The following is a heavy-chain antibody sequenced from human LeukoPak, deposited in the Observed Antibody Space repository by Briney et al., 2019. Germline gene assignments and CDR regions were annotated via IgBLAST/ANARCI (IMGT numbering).Heavy chain of an antibody. D-gene: IGHD3-10*01. CDR3: ARELSMVGGVPGGGFQH. J-gene: IGHJ1*01. CDR1: EYTLSGHY. Sequence: ASVTVSCKASEYTLSGHYMHWVRQAPGQGLEWMGWINPNSGSTIYVQNFQGRVTMTRDTSGTTVYMDLSSLRSDDTAVYYCARELSMVGGVPGGGFQHWGQGTLVIVSS. V-gene: IGHV1-2*02. CDR2: INPNSGST.